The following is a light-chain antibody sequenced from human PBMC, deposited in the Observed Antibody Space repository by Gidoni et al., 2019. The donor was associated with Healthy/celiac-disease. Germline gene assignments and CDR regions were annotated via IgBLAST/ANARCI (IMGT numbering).Light chain of an antibody. CDR3: QQYGSSST. Sequence: EIVFTQSPGTLSLSPGERATLSCRASQSVSSSYLAWYQQKPGQAPRLLIYGASSRATGIPDRFSGGGSGTDFTLTISRLEPEDFAVYYCQQYGSSSTFGQGTRLEIK. V-gene: IGKV3-20*01. CDR2: GAS. CDR1: QSVSSSY. J-gene: IGKJ5*01.